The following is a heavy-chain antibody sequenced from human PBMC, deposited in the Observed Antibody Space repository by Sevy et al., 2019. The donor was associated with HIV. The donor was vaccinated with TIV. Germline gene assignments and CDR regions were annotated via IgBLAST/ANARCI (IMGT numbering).Heavy chain of an antibody. CDR2: INPNSGGT. Sequence: ASVKVSCKASGYTFTGYYMHWVRQAPGQGLEWMGWINPNSGGTNYAQKFQGRVTMTRETSINTAYMELSRLGSDDTAVYYCAREGSVVPEYFQHWGQGTLVTVSS. V-gene: IGHV1-2*02. CDR3: AREGSVVPEYFQH. D-gene: IGHD2-15*01. CDR1: GYTFTGYY. J-gene: IGHJ1*01.